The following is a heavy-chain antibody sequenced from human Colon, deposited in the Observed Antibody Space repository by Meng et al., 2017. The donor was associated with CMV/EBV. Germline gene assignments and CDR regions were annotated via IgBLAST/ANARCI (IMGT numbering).Heavy chain of an antibody. D-gene: IGHD2-21*01. CDR1: GYTFTGYY. CDR3: ARGSHYCGGDCYSFSDWFDP. Sequence: ASVKVSCKASGYTFTGYYMHWVRQAPGQGLEWMGWINPNSGGTNYVQKFQGRVTMTRDTSISTAYMELSRLRSDDTAVYYCARGSHYCGGDCYSFSDWFDPWGQGTLVTVSS. CDR2: INPNSGGT. J-gene: IGHJ5*02. V-gene: IGHV1-2*02.